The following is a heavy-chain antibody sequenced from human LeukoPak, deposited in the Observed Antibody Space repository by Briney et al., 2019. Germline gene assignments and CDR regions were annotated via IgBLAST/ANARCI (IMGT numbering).Heavy chain of an antibody. Sequence: GGSLRLSCAASGFTFSTYWMSWVRQAPGKGLEWVANIKHVGSEKYYVDSVKGRFTISRDNAKNSLFLHMNSLRAEDTAVYYCAELGITMIGGVWGKGTTVTISS. J-gene: IGHJ6*04. CDR2: IKHVGSEK. CDR1: GFTFSTYW. D-gene: IGHD3-10*02. CDR3: AELGITMIGGV. V-gene: IGHV3-7*01.